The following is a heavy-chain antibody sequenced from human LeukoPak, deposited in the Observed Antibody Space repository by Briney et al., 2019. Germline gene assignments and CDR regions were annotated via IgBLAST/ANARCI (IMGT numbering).Heavy chain of an antibody. CDR1: GGSISSDY. J-gene: IGHJ6*03. Sequence: SETLSLTCTVSGGSISSDYWSWIRQPPGEGLEWIGYIYYSGSTNYNPSLKSRVTISVDTSKNQFSLKLSSVTAADTAVYYCARHVSNYYYYYMDVWGKGTTVTVSS. CDR3: ARHVSNYYYYYMDV. V-gene: IGHV4-59*01. D-gene: IGHD5/OR15-5a*01. CDR2: IYYSGST.